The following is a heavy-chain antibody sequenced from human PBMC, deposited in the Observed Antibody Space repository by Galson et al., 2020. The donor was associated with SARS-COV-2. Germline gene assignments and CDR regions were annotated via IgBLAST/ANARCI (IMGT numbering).Heavy chain of an antibody. CDR1: GFIFGNYG. CDR2: ISESGLNT. CDR3: AKDATLAPGDY. V-gene: IGHV3-23*01. Sequence: GGSLRLSCAASGFIFGNYGMSWVRQAPGKGLEWVSTISESGLNTYYADSVKGRFTISRDNSKNTLHLQMNSLRADDTAIYYCAKDATLAPGDYWGQGTRVTVSS. J-gene: IGHJ4*02.